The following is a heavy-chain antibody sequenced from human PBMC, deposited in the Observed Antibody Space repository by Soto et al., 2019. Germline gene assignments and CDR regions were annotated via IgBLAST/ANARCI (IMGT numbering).Heavy chain of an antibody. V-gene: IGHV3-23*01. CDR3: AKVYGDGYMGLDC. D-gene: IGHD2-21*01. J-gene: IGHJ4*02. CDR1: GFTFSNYA. CDR2: INGGGGNT. Sequence: GGSLRLSCVASGFTFSNYALSWVRQAPGKGLEWVSAINGGGGNTYSADSVRGRFTISRDNTRNTLYLQMNSLRAEDTAVCYCAKVYGDGYMGLDCWGQGTLVTVSS.